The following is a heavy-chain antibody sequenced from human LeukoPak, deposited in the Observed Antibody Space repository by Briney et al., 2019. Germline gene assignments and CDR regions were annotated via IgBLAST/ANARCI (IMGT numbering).Heavy chain of an antibody. CDR3: ARAPLFTVDY. CDR2: IKQDGSQR. J-gene: IGHJ4*02. V-gene: IGHV3-7*04. Sequence: PGRSLRLSCVASGLAFSSYSMHWVRQAPGEGLEWVANIKQDGSQRYYVDSVKGRFSISRDNAKNSLYLQMNSLRAEDTAVYYCARAPLFTVDYWGQGTLVTVSS. CDR1: GLAFSSYS.